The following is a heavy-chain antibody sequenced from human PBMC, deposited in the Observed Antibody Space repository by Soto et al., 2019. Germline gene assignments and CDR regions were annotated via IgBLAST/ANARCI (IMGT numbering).Heavy chain of an antibody. CDR3: PRRPFYDLDV. CDR1: GFTFSGSA. V-gene: IGHV3-73*01. CDR2: IRRKGNSYAT. J-gene: IGHJ6*01. Sequence: EVQLVESGGGLVQPGGSLKLSCEASGFTFSGSALHWVRQASGKGLEWVGRIRRKGNSYATVFAGSVKGRFTISRDDSRSTAYRHRNSLKSEATAVYCCPRRPFYDLDVWGQGTTDTDSA.